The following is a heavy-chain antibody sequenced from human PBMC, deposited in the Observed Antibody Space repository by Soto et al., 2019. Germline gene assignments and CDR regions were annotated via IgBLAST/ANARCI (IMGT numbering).Heavy chain of an antibody. V-gene: IGHV1-58*01. Sequence: QMQLVQSGPEVKKPGTSVKVSCKASGFTFTSSAVQWVRQARGQRLEWIGWIGVGSGNTNYAQKFQERVTITRDMSTSTAYMELSSLRSEDTAVYYCAADERWQPDVHYYYGMDVWGQGTTVTVSS. J-gene: IGHJ6*02. D-gene: IGHD2-15*01. CDR1: GFTFTSSA. CDR2: IGVGSGNT. CDR3: AADERWQPDVHYYYGMDV.